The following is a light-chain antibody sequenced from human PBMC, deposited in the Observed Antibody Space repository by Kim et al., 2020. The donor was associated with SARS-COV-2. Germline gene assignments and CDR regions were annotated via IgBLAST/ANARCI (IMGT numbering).Light chain of an antibody. J-gene: IGLJ3*02. CDR1: VLAKKY. Sequence: PGQTARITCSGDVLAKKYARWFQQKPGQAPVLVIYKDSERPSGIPERFSGSSSGTTVTLTISGAQVEDEADYYCYSAADNNLDWVFGGGTKLTVL. V-gene: IGLV3-27*01. CDR3: YSAADNNLDWV. CDR2: KDS.